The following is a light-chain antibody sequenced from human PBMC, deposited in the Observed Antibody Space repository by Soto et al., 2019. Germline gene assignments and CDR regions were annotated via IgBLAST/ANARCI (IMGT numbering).Light chain of an antibody. CDR2: GAS. CDR3: QQYAGSPT. J-gene: IGKJ5*01. Sequence: EIVLTQSPGTLSLSPGERATLSCWASQSVASTYLGWYQQKPGQAPRLLIYGASSRATGIPDRFSGSGSGTDFTLTINRLEPEDFALYYCQQYAGSPTFGQGTRLEIK. V-gene: IGKV3-20*01. CDR1: QSVASTY.